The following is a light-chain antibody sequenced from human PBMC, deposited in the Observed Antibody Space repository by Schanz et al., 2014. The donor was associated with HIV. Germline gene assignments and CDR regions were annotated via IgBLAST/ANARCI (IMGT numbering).Light chain of an antibody. CDR1: QDISNY. V-gene: IGKV1-5*03. J-gene: IGKJ1*01. CDR3: QQYNSYPWT. CDR2: QAS. Sequence: IQMTQSPATLYASVGDRVTITCQASQDISNYLNWYQQKPGKAPKLLIYQASRLGSGVPSTFSGSGSGTDFTLTITSLQPDDFATYYCQQYNSYPWTFGQGTKVEIK.